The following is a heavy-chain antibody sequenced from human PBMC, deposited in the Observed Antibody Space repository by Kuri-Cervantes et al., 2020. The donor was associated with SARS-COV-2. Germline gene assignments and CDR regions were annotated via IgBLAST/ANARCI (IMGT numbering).Heavy chain of an antibody. CDR1: GFTSSSYW. J-gene: IGHJ4*02. V-gene: IGHV3-7*01. Sequence: GESLKISCAASGFTSSSYWMSWVRQAPGKGLEWVANIKQDGSEKYYVDSVKGRFTISRDNAKNSLYLQMNSLRAEDTAVYYCARDLSNYGFWSGYSVYFDYWGQGTLVTVSS. CDR3: ARDLSNYGFWSGYSVYFDY. CDR2: IKQDGSEK. D-gene: IGHD3-3*01.